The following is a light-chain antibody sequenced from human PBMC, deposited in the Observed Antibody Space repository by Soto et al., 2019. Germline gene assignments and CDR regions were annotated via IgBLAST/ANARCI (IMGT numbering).Light chain of an antibody. CDR2: AAS. CDR1: QDISNY. CDR3: QQSYSTPIT. J-gene: IGKJ5*01. Sequence: DIQMTQSPSSLSASVVDRVTITCQASQDISNYLNWYQQKPGKAPKLLIYAASSLQSGVPSRFSGSGSGTDFTLTISSLQPEDFATYYCQQSYSTPITFGQGTRLEIK. V-gene: IGKV1-39*01.